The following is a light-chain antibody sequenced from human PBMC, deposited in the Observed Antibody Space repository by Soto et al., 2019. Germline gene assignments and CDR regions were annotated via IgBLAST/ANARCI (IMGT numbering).Light chain of an antibody. CDR3: CSYAGSSTPYV. CDR2: EVS. V-gene: IGLV2-14*01. Sequence: QSVLTQPASVSGSPGQSITISCTGTSSDVGGYNYVSWYQQHPGKAPKLMIYEVSNRPSGVSNRFSGSKSGNTASLTISGLQAEDEADYYCCSYAGSSTPYVFGTGTKVTV. J-gene: IGLJ1*01. CDR1: SSDVGGYNY.